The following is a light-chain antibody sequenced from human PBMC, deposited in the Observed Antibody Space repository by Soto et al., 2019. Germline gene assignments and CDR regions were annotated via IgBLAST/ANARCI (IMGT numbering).Light chain of an antibody. CDR2: GAS. J-gene: IGKJ1*01. Sequence: EIVLTQSPGTLSLSPGERATLSCRASQSVSSNSLAWYQQKPGQPPRLLISGASSRATGIPDRFSGSGSGTDFTLTITRLEPEDFAVYYCQQYGSSRTFGQGTKVEIK. CDR3: QQYGSSRT. V-gene: IGKV3-20*01. CDR1: QSVSSNS.